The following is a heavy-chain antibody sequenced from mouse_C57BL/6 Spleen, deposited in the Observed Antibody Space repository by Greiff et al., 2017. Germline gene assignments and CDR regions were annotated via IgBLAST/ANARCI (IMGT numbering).Heavy chain of an antibody. V-gene: IGHV1-54*01. D-gene: IGHD2-5*01. J-gene: IGHJ4*01. CDR1: GYAFTNYL. Sequence: QVQLQQSGAELVRPGTSVKVSCKASGYAFTNYLIEWVKQRPGQGLEWIGVINPGSGGTNYNEKFKGKATLTADKSSSTAYMQLSSLTSEDSAVYFCARDGYSNLREVYAMDYWGQGTSVTVSS. CDR2: INPGSGGT. CDR3: ARDGYSNLREVYAMDY.